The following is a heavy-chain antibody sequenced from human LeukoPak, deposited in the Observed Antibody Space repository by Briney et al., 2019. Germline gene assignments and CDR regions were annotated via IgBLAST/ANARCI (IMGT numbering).Heavy chain of an antibody. CDR2: IKQDGSEK. CDR1: GFTFSSYR. CDR3: TRQPTTLDGSKFMSTDH. D-gene: IGHD5/OR15-5a*01. J-gene: IGHJ4*02. Sequence: PGGSLRLSCAASGFTFSSYRMSWVRQAPGKGLEWVANIKQDGSEKYYVDSVRGRFIISRDNAKNSLYLQMSSLRAEDTAVYYCTRQPTTLDGSKFMSTDHWGQGTLVTVSS. V-gene: IGHV3-7*01.